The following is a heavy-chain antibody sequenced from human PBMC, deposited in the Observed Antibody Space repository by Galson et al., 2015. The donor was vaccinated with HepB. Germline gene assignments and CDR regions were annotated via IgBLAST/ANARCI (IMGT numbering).Heavy chain of an antibody. CDR2: IYYSGST. Sequence: SETLSLTCSVSGGSISSYYWSWIRQPPGKGLQWIGYIYYSGSTDYNPSLKSRVTISIDASKNQFSLKLSSVTAADTAVYYCARVARGWFGELSYAFDIWGQGTLVTVSS. CDR1: GGSISSYY. D-gene: IGHD3-10*01. CDR3: ARVARGWFGELSYAFDI. J-gene: IGHJ3*02. V-gene: IGHV4-59*12.